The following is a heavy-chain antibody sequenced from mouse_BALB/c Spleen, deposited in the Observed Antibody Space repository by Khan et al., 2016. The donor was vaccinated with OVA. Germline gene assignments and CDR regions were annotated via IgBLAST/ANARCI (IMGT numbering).Heavy chain of an antibody. Sequence: VQLQQSGAELVRPGSSVKISCKASGYAFSSYWMNWVKQRPGQGLEWIGQIYPGDGNTHYNGNFKGKATLTADKSSSTAYMQLSSLTSEDSAVYFCARLGYWRAYWGQGTLVTVSA. CDR3: ARLGYWRAY. V-gene: IGHV1-80*01. J-gene: IGHJ3*01. CDR1: GYAFSSYW. D-gene: IGHD2-3*01. CDR2: IYPGDGNT.